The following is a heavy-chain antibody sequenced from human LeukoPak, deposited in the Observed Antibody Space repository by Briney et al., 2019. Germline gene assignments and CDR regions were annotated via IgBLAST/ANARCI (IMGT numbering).Heavy chain of an antibody. D-gene: IGHD3-10*01. Sequence: GGSLRLSCAASGFIVSNKYMTWVRQAPGKGLEWVSLIYSDGRIYYADSVRGRCTISRDNSKNTLYLQMNSLRAEDTAVYYCAKDGGWFGEFPADYWGQGTLVAVSS. CDR3: AKDGGWFGEFPADY. CDR1: GFIVSNKY. J-gene: IGHJ4*02. V-gene: IGHV3-53*01. CDR2: IYSDGRI.